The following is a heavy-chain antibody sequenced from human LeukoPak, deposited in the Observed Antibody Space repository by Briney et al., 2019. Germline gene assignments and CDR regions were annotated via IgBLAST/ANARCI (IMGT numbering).Heavy chain of an antibody. CDR2: ISYDGSNK. J-gene: IGHJ6*02. Sequence: GGSLRLSCAASGFTFSSHAMHWVRQAPGKGLEWVAVISYDGSNKYYADSVKGRFTISRDNSKNTLYLQMNSLRAEDTAVYCCAREAYYYGMDVWGQGTTVTVSS. CDR1: GFTFSSHA. CDR3: AREAYYYGMDV. V-gene: IGHV3-30-3*01.